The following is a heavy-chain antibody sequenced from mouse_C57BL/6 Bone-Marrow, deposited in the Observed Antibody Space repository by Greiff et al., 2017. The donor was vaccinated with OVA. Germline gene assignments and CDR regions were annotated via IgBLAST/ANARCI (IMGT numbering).Heavy chain of an antibody. Sequence: EVKLVESEGGLVQPGSSMKLSCTASGFTFSDYYMAWVRQVPEKGLEWVANINYDGSSTYYLDSLKSRFIISRDNAKNILYLQMSSLKSEDTATYYCARDSGDYSFAYWGQGTLVTVSA. CDR1: GFTFSDYY. J-gene: IGHJ3*01. D-gene: IGHD1-1*01. CDR2: INYDGSST. CDR3: ARDSGDYSFAY. V-gene: IGHV5-16*01.